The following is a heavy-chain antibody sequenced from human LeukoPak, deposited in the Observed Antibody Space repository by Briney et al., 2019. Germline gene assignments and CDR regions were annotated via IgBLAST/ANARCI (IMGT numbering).Heavy chain of an antibody. CDR3: ARAISGDYYYMDV. J-gene: IGHJ6*03. D-gene: IGHD3-9*01. V-gene: IGHV1-69*05. CDR2: IIPIFGTA. Sequence: SVKVSCKASGVTFSSYAISWVRQAPGQGLEWMGRIIPIFGTANYAQKFYGRVTITTDESTSTAYMELSSLRSEDTAVYYCARAISGDYYYMDVWGKGTTVTVSS. CDR1: GVTFSSYA.